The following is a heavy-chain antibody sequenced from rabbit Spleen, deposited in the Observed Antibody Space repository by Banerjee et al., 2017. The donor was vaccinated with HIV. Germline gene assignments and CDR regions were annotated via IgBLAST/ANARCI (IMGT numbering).Heavy chain of an antibody. CDR3: ARAGEGGDGYLTL. CDR2: IYVGSGGGT. Sequence: QQQLVESGGGLVKPGASLTLTCKASGVSFSYSYWICWVRQAPGKGLEWIACIYVGSGGGTKYASWAKGRFTISKTSSTTVTLQMTSLTVADTATYFCARAGEGGDGYLTLWGPGTLVTVS. CDR1: GVSFSYSYW. V-gene: IGHV1S45*01. D-gene: IGHD5-1*01. J-gene: IGHJ4*01.